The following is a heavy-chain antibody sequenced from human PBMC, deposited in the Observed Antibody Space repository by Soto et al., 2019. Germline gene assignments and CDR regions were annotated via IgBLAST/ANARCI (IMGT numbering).Heavy chain of an antibody. CDR3: ATPHYYDILTGYSPAYYYGMDV. J-gene: IGHJ6*02. Sequence: SVKVSCKASGGTFSSYAISWVRQAPGQGLEWMGGIIPIFGTANYAQKFQGRVTITADESTSTAYMELSSLRSEDTAVYYCATPHYYDILTGYSPAYYYGMDVWGQGTTVTVSS. D-gene: IGHD3-9*01. CDR1: GGTFSSYA. CDR2: IIPIFGTA. V-gene: IGHV1-69*13.